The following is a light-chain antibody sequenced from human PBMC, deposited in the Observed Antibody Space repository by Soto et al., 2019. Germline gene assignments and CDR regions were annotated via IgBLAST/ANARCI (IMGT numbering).Light chain of an antibody. CDR1: QSVSSY. V-gene: IGKV3-15*01. CDR3: QQYNNWPRT. CDR2: GAS. J-gene: IGKJ1*01. Sequence: EGVMTQTPATLTVSTGERAHLSPRASQSVSSYLAWYQQKPGQAPRLLTYGASTRATAIPARFSGSWSGTEFTLTISSLQSEDSATYCCQQYNNWPRTFGQGTKVDIK.